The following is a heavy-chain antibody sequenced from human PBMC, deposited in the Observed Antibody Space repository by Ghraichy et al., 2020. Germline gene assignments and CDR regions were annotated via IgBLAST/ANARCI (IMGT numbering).Heavy chain of an antibody. CDR1: GFTFSSYG. D-gene: IGHD6-19*01. J-gene: IGHJ6*02. V-gene: IGHV3-30*03. Sequence: GGSLRLSCAASGFTFSSYGMHWVRQAPGKGLEGVAVISYDGSNKYYADSVKGRFTFSRENSKNTLYLQMNSLRAEDTAVYYCAIGKPRSRGLTKEFDGMHVGGQGTTVAVSS. CDR2: ISYDGSNK. CDR3: AIGKPRSRGLTKEFDGMHV.